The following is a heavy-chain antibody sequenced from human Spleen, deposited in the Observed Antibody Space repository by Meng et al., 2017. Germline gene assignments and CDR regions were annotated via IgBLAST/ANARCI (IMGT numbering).Heavy chain of an antibody. Sequence: QLPLPEPGPGLGKPAETLSLTCTVSGGSISSSSYYWGWIRQPPGKGLEWIGSIYYSGRTYSNPSLKSRVTISVDTSKNQFSLKLTSVTAADTAVYYCVRAFWQQLRLGYIDLWGRGTLVTVSS. CDR2: IYYSGRT. CDR3: VRAFWQQLRLGYIDL. J-gene: IGHJ2*01. CDR1: GGSISSSSYY. V-gene: IGHV4-39*07. D-gene: IGHD6-13*01.